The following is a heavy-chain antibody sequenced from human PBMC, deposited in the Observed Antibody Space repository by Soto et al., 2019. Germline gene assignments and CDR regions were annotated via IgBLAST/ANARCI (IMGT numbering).Heavy chain of an antibody. Sequence: WGLMRLSCAASGVTLSDFSVHRVRQTAGKGLEFVSAISYKGGSTYYADSVKGRLTISRDNSKNTLYLQMNSLRADDTAVYYSARDADSSGIGCDYWGQGTLVPVSS. CDR2: ISYKGGST. D-gene: IGHD3-22*01. V-gene: IGHV3-64*04. CDR1: GVTLSDFS. CDR3: ARDADSSGIGCDY. J-gene: IGHJ4*02.